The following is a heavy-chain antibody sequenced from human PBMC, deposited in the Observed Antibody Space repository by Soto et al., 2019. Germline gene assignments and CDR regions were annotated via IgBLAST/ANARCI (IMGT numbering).Heavy chain of an antibody. CDR2: ISSSSTYR. D-gene: IGHD2-2*02. CDR3: ATGGAFCGSTSCYTWFDP. V-gene: IGHV3-11*06. Sequence: QAQVVESGGGLVKPGGSLRLSCAASGFIFSDYYMTWIRQAPGKGLEWVSYISSSSTYRNYADSVKGRFTISRDNAKNPLFLQMDSLRVEDTAVYYCATGGAFCGSTSCYTWFDPWGQGTLVTVSS. CDR1: GFIFSDYY. J-gene: IGHJ5*02.